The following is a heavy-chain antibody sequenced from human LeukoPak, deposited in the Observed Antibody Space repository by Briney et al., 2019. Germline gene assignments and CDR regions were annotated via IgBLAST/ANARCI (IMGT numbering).Heavy chain of an antibody. J-gene: IGHJ6*03. CDR3: ARGRPSYCSSTSCFFYYMDV. Sequence: GGSLRLSCAASGFSFSTHAMSWVRQTPGKGLEWVSTISVTGKESYYADSVKGRFSISRDNSKNTLYLQMNSLRAEDTAVYYCARGRPSYCSSTSCFFYYMDVWGKGTTVTVSS. D-gene: IGHD2-2*01. V-gene: IGHV3-23*01. CDR2: ISVTGKES. CDR1: GFSFSTHA.